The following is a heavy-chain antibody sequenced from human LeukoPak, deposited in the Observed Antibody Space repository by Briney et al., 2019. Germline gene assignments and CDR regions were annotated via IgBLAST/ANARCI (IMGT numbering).Heavy chain of an antibody. V-gene: IGHV3-7*03. Sequence: GGSLRLSCVASGFTFSSYVMSWVRQAPGKGPEWVASIKKDGSQKYYVDSVKGRFTISRDNAQNSLYLQMNSLRVEDTAIYSCARVGWELLNLHFDPWGQGTLVTVSS. CDR1: GFTFSSYV. D-gene: IGHD1-26*01. CDR2: IKKDGSQK. CDR3: ARVGWELLNLHFDP. J-gene: IGHJ5*02.